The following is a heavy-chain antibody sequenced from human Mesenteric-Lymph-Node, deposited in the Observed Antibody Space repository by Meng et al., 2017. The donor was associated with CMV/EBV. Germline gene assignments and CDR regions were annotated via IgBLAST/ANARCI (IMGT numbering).Heavy chain of an antibody. V-gene: IGHV4-34*01. CDR3: ARHQRWLKSEGGFNY. CDR1: GGSFSGYY. CDR2: INHSGST. D-gene: IGHD4-23*01. J-gene: IGHJ4*02. Sequence: VQLQQWVAGLLNPSETLALTCAVYGGSFSGYYWSWIRQPPGKGLEWIGEINHSGSTNYNPSLKSRVTISVDTSKNQFSLKLSSVTAADTAVYYCARHQRWLKSEGGFNYWGQGTLVTVSS.